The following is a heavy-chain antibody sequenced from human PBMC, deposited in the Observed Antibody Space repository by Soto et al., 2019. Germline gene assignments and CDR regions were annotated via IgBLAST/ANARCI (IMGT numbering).Heavy chain of an antibody. CDR1: GFTFSSYW. V-gene: IGHV3-74*01. J-gene: IGHJ4*02. CDR3: ARAPYGDPYFDY. Sequence: PGGSLRLSCAASGFTFSSYWMHWVRQAPGKGLVWVSRINSDGSSTSYADSVKGRFTISRDNAKNTLYLQMNSLRAEDTAVYYCARAPYGDPYFDYWGQGTQVTVSS. CDR2: INSDGSST. D-gene: IGHD4-17*01.